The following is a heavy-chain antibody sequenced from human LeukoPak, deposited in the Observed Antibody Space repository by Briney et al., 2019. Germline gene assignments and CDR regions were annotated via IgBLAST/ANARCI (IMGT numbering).Heavy chain of an antibody. D-gene: IGHD4-17*01. CDR3: ARLFNDYGDYVYDY. J-gene: IGHJ4*02. Sequence: ASVKVSCKASGYTFTGYYMHWVRQAPGQGPEWMGWINPNSGGTNYAQKFQGRVTMTRDTSISTAYMELSRLRSDDTAVYYCARLFNDYGDYVYDYWGQGTLVTVSS. CDR1: GYTFTGYY. CDR2: INPNSGGT. V-gene: IGHV1-2*02.